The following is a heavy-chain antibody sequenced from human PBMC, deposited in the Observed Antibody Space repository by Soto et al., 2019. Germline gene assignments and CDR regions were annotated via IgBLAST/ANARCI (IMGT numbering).Heavy chain of an antibody. Sequence: KPWETLSLTCTVSGGSISSSSYYWAWMRQPPGKGLEWIGSIYYSGSTYYNPPLKIRVTISVDTSKNQFSLKLSSVTAADTAVFYWATMAAAGEYNGFDPWGQGTLVTVAS. D-gene: IGHD6-13*01. CDR3: ATMAAAGEYNGFDP. CDR1: GGSISSSSYY. CDR2: IYYSGST. J-gene: IGHJ5*02. V-gene: IGHV4-39*01.